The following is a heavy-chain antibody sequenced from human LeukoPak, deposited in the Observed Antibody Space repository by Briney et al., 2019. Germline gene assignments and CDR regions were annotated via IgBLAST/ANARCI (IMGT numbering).Heavy chain of an antibody. V-gene: IGHV3-48*04. CDR3: ARGGGKYYSINWFDP. CDR1: GFTFSSYS. J-gene: IGHJ5*02. D-gene: IGHD2/OR15-2a*01. CDR2: ISSSSSTI. Sequence: GGSLRLSCAASGFTFSSYSMNWVRQAPGKGLEWVSYISSSSSTIYYADSVEGRFTISRDNAKNSLYLQMNSLRAEDTAVYYCARGGGKYYSINWFDPWGQGTLVTVSS.